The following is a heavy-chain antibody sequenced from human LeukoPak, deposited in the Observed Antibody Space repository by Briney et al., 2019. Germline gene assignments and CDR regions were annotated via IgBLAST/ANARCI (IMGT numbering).Heavy chain of an antibody. J-gene: IGHJ4*02. CDR3: ARGPLVPAHLDL. Sequence: SVKVSCKASGGTFNRYGISWVRQAPGQGLEWMGGIIPIFGTANYAQKFQGRVTITADESTSTAYMELSSLRSEDTAVYYCARGPLVPAHLDLWGQGTLVTVSS. CDR1: GGTFNRYG. CDR2: IIPIFGTA. D-gene: IGHD2-2*01. V-gene: IGHV1-69*13.